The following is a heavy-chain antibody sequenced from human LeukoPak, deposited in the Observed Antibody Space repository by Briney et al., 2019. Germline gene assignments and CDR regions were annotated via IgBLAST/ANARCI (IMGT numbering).Heavy chain of an antibody. CDR2: IYTSGST. CDR1: GGSISSGSYY. V-gene: IGHV4-61*02. CDR3: ARGKRLSIAAAGGGWFDP. D-gene: IGHD6-13*01. J-gene: IGHJ5*02. Sequence: SETLSLTRTVSGGSISSGSYYWSWIRQPAGKGLEWIGRIYTSGSTNYNPSLKSRVTISVDTSKNQFSLKLSSVTAADTAVYYCARGKRLSIAAAGGGWFDPWGQGTLVTVSS.